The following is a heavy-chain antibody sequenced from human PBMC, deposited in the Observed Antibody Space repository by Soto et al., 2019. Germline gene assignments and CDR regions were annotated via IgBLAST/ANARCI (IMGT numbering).Heavy chain of an antibody. CDR3: ASLDYGDYVWFDP. J-gene: IGHJ5*02. CDR1: GGSFSGYY. CDR2: INHSGST. V-gene: IGHV4-34*01. D-gene: IGHD4-17*01. Sequence: SETLSLTCAVYGGSFSGYYWSWIRQPPGKGLEWIGEINHSGSTNYNPSLKSRVTISVDASKNQFSLKLSSVTAADTAVYYCASLDYGDYVWFDPWGQGTLVTVSS.